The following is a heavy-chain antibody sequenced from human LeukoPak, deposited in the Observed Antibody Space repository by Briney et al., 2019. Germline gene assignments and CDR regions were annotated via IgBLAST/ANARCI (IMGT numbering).Heavy chain of an antibody. Sequence: RASETLSLTCTVSGDPISSSAYSWVWIRQPPGKGLEWIGNIHYSGSTNYSPSLKSRVTISLDTSKNQFSLNLRSVTAPDTAVYYCARHRAYGSGSYSPYCFDYWGQGTRVTVSS. J-gene: IGHJ4*02. CDR1: GDPISSSAYS. CDR2: IHYSGST. D-gene: IGHD3-10*01. CDR3: ARHRAYGSGSYSPYCFDY. V-gene: IGHV4-39*01.